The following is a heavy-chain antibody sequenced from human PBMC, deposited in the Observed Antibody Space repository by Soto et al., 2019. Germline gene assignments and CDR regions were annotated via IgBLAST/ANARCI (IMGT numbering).Heavy chain of an antibody. CDR2: IYNDGST. Sequence: KPSETLSLTCTVSGAAVSNGDYRCNWIRHPPGKGLEWIGDIYNDGSTHYNPSLKSRVTISVDTSKNQFSLRLSSVTAAYTAVYYCARVREYRGYDMANWFDPWGQGTLVTVSS. V-gene: IGHV4-30-4*08. CDR3: ARVREYRGYDMANWFDP. CDR1: GAAVSNGDYR. D-gene: IGHD5-12*01. J-gene: IGHJ5*02.